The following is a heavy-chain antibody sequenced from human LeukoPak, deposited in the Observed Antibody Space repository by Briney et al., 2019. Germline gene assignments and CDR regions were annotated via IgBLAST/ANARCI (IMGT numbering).Heavy chain of an antibody. D-gene: IGHD3-10*01. CDR2: ISYDGNNK. CDR1: GFTFSSYA. Sequence: GGSLRLSCAASGFTFSSYAMHWVRQAPGKGLEWVAVISYDGNNKYYADSVKGRFTISRDNSKNTLYLQMNSLRAEDTAVYYCARAGGEWPFSNWFDPWGQGTLVTVSS. V-gene: IGHV3-30*04. J-gene: IGHJ5*02. CDR3: ARAGGEWPFSNWFDP.